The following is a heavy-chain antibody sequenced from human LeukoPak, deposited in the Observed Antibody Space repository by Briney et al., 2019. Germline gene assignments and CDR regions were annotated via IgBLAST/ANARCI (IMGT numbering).Heavy chain of an antibody. D-gene: IGHD1-26*01. Sequence: SETLSLTCTVSGASFSNYYWGWIRQPPGKGLEWIGSIYHSGSTYYNPSLKSRVTISVDTSKNQFSLKLSSVTAADTAVYYCARVGVMVGATIDYWGQGTLVTVSS. CDR3: ARVGVMVGATIDY. CDR2: IYHSGST. V-gene: IGHV4-38-2*02. CDR1: GASFSNYY. J-gene: IGHJ4*02.